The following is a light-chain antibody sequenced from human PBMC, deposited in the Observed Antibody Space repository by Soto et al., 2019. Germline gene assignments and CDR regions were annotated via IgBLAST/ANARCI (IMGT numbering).Light chain of an antibody. J-gene: IGKJ1*01. CDR3: QQSYSTTWT. Sequence: IQMTQSPSSLSASVGDRVTITCRAIQGISTYLNWYQQKPVKAPKLLIYAASSLQSWVPSRFSGSGSETDFTLTISSLQPEDFATYSCQQSYSTTWTFGQGTKVDIK. V-gene: IGKV1-39*01. CDR1: QGISTY. CDR2: AAS.